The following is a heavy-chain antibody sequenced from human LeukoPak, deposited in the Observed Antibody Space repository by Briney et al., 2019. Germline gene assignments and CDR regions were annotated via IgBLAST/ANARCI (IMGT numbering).Heavy chain of an antibody. Sequence: SETLSLTCAVYGGSFSGYYWSWIRQPPGKGLEWIGEINHSGSTNYNPSLKSRVTMSVDTSKNQFSLKLSSVTAADTAVYYCARATRRGGATLTHWGQGTLVTVSS. CDR2: INHSGST. V-gene: IGHV4-34*01. CDR3: ARATRRGGATLTH. CDR1: GGSFSGYY. D-gene: IGHD1-26*01. J-gene: IGHJ4*02.